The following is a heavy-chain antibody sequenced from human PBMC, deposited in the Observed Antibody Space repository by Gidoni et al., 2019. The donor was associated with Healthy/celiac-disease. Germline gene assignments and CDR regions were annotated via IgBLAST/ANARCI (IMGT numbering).Heavy chain of an antibody. CDR2: SSSSSSYI. D-gene: IGHD1-26*01. J-gene: IGHJ4*02. Sequence: EVQLVESGGGLGKPGGSRRLSCAASGFSFSSYSLNWVRQAPGKGLEWVSSSSSSSSYIYYADSVKGRFTISRDNAKNSLYLQMNSLRAEDTAVYYCARDGNKWEPNFFDYWGQGTLVTVSS. CDR3: ARDGNKWEPNFFDY. CDR1: GFSFSSYS. V-gene: IGHV3-21*01.